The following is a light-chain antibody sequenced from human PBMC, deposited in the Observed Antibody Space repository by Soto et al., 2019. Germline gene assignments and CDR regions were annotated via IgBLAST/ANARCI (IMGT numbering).Light chain of an antibody. V-gene: IGLV2-14*01. Sequence: QSALTQPASVSGSPGQSITISCTGTTSDVGGYNYVSWYQQHPGKAPKLMIYDVSNRPSGVSNRFSGSKSGNTASLTIFGLQAEDEAEYYCTSFTSASTQVFGGGTKLTVL. CDR3: TSFTSASTQV. CDR1: TSDVGGYNY. J-gene: IGLJ2*01. CDR2: DVS.